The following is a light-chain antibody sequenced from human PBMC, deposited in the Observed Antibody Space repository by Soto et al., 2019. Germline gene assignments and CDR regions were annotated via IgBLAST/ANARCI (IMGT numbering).Light chain of an antibody. CDR3: KQSYSTPYT. CDR1: QSISSY. CDR2: AAS. V-gene: IGKV1-39*01. J-gene: IGKJ2*01. Sequence: DIQMTQSPSSLSASVGDRVTITCRASQSISSYLNWYQQKPGKAPKLLIYAASSLQSGVPSSFSGCGSGTDFTLTISSLQPDDFATYYCKQSYSTPYTFGQGTKLEIK.